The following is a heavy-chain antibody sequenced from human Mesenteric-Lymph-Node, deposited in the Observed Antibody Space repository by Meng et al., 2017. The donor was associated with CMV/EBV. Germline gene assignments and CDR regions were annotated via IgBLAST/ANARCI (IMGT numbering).Heavy chain of an antibody. CDR2: IYYSGGT. J-gene: IGHJ5*02. CDR1: GGSISSSNYY. D-gene: IGHD2-2*02. Sequence: SETLSLTCTVSGGSISSSNYYWSWIRQPPGKGLEWIGHIYYSGGTDYSPSLKSRVTIFVDTSKNQFSLKLSSVTAADTAVYYCASIPGPWGQGTLVTVSS. CDR3: ASIPGP. V-gene: IGHV4-30-4*08.